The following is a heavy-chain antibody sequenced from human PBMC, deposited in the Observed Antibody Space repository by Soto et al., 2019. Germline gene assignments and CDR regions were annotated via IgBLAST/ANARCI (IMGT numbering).Heavy chain of an antibody. V-gene: IGHV4-4*02. Sequence: QVQLQESGPGLVKPSGTLSLTCAVSSGSISSSNWWSWVRQPPGKGLEWIGEIYHSGSTNYNPSLKSRVTISVDKSKNQFSLKLSSVTAADTAVYYCARLTGGYCSGGSCYKFDYWGQGTLVTVSS. CDR3: ARLTGGYCSGGSCYKFDY. J-gene: IGHJ4*02. CDR2: IYHSGST. D-gene: IGHD2-15*01. CDR1: SGSISSSNW.